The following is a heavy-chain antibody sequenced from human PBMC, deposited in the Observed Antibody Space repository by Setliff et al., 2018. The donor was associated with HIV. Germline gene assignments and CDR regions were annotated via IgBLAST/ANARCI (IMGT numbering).Heavy chain of an antibody. CDR3: ARQWRDQYNSGVSTEYFQH. Sequence: TSETLSLTCAVSAYSISSGYYWGWIRQPPGKGLEWIGSIYHSGSTYYNPSLMSRVTISVDTSKNQFSLKLRSVTAADTAVYYCARQWRDQYNSGVSTEYFQHWGLGTLGTVSS. CDR1: AYSISSGYY. V-gene: IGHV4-38-2*01. CDR2: IYHSGST. J-gene: IGHJ1*01. D-gene: IGHD3-22*01.